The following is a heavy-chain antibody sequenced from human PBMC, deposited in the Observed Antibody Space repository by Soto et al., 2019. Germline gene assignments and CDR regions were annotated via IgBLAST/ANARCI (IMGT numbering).Heavy chain of an antibody. V-gene: IGHV1-18*04. CDR1: GYTFSGYG. Sequence: ASVKVSCKASGYTFSGYGISWVRQAPGQGLEWMGWISAYNGNTKSAQKFQGRVTMTTDTSTSTAYMELRSLRSDDTAIYYCARDLIAVRPGWFDPWGQGTLVTVSS. CDR3: ARDLIAVRPGWFDP. J-gene: IGHJ5*02. CDR2: ISAYNGNT. D-gene: IGHD6-6*01.